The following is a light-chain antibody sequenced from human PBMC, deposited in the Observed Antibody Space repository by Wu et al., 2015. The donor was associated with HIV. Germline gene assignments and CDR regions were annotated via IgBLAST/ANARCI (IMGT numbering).Light chain of an antibody. V-gene: IGKV3-20*01. CDR3: QQYDGSPRT. CDR2: AAS. CDR1: QSVTSNY. Sequence: EVLVTQSPATLSVSPGERATLSCRASQSVTSNYLAWYQQKPGQAPRLLIYAASSRATGIPDRFSGSGSGTDFTLTISRLEPEDFAVYYCQQYDGSPRTFGQGTKVE. J-gene: IGKJ1*01.